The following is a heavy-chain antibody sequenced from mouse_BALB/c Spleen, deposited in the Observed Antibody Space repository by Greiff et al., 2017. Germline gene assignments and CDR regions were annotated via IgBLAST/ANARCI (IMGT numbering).Heavy chain of an antibody. V-gene: IGHV8-12*01. J-gene: IGHJ3*01. CDR2: IYWDDDK. CDR3: ARTYYDYGGGFAY. CDR1: GFSLSTSGMG. D-gene: IGHD2-4*01. Sequence: QVTLKECGPGILQPSQTLSLTCSFSGFSLSTSGMGVSWIRQPSGKGLEWLAHIYWDDDKRYNPSLKSRLTISKDTSRNQVFLKITSVDTADTATYYCARTYYDYGGGFAYWGQGTLVTVSA.